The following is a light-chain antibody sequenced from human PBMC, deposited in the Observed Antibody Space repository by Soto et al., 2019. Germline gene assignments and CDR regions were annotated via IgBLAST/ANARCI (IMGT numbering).Light chain of an antibody. V-gene: IGLV2-23*02. Sequence: QSALPQPASVSGSPGQSITISCTGTSTDVGSYNLVSWYQQHPAKAPKFIIYEVVKRPSGVSNRFSGSKSGDTASLTISGLQAADEAYYYCCSYAGRNTVIFGGGTKVTVL. CDR1: STDVGSYNL. CDR2: EVV. J-gene: IGLJ2*01. CDR3: CSYAGRNTVI.